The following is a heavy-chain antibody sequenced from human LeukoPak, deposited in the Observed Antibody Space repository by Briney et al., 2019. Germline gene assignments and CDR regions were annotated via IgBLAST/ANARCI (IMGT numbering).Heavy chain of an antibody. CDR1: GFTFSSYG. CDR2: ISGSGHRT. CDR3: AKDHPYENYGYDY. V-gene: IGHV3-23*01. J-gene: IGHJ4*02. D-gene: IGHD1-7*01. Sequence: GGSLRLSCAAFGFTFSSYGVSWVRQAPGKGLEWVSGISGSGHRTYYADSVKGRFTISRDNSRNTLYLQMNSLRAEDTAVYYCAKDHPYENYGYDYWGQGTLVTVSS.